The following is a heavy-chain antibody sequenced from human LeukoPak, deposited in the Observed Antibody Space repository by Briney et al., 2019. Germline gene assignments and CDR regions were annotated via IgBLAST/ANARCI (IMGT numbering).Heavy chain of an antibody. CDR3: ASSGGPHRTPNSQFDY. D-gene: IGHD4-4*01. J-gene: IGHJ4*02. Sequence: PSETLSLTCTVSGGSISSGGYYWSWIRQHPGKGLEWIGYIYYSGSTYYNPSLKSRVTMSVDTSKNQFSLKLSSVTAADTAVYYCASSGGPHRTPNSQFDYWGQGTLVTVSS. V-gene: IGHV4-31*03. CDR2: IYYSGST. CDR1: GGSISSGGYY.